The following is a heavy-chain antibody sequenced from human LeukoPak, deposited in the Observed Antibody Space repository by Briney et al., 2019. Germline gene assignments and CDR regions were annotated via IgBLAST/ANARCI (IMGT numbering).Heavy chain of an antibody. CDR1: GYTFTSYA. D-gene: IGHD4-17*01. J-gene: IGHJ6*02. V-gene: IGHV7-4-1*02. Sequence: ASVKVSCKASGYTFTSYAMNWVRQAPGQGLEWMGWINTNTGNPTYAQGSTGRFVFSLDTSVSTAYLQISSLKAEDTAVYYCARALTDYGDYHYYYYGMDVWGQGTTVTVSS. CDR3: ARALTDYGDYHYYYYGMDV. CDR2: INTNTGNP.